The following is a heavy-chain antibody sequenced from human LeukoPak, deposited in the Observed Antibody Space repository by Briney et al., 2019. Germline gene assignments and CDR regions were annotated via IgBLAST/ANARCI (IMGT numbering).Heavy chain of an antibody. V-gene: IGHV3-30*02. Sequence: GGSLRLSCAASGFTFSSYGMHWVRQAPGKRLEWVAFIRYDGSNKYYADSVKGRFTISRDNSKNTLYLQMNSLRAEDTAVYYCAKRYCSGGSCYWAMGYWGQGTLVTVSS. D-gene: IGHD2-15*01. J-gene: IGHJ4*02. CDR2: IRYDGSNK. CDR1: GFTFSSYG. CDR3: AKRYCSGGSCYWAMGY.